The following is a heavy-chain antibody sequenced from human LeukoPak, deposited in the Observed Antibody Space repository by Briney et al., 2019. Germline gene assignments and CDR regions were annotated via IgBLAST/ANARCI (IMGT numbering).Heavy chain of an antibody. Sequence: SQTLSLTCALSGDSVSSNSAAWNWIRQSPSRGLEWLGRTYYRSKRYNEDAVSVKSRITINSDTINNQFSLQLSSVTPEDTAVYYCARDRTGSSGWSNWFDPWGQGTLVTVSS. D-gene: IGHD6-19*01. J-gene: IGHJ5*02. CDR1: GDSVSSNSAA. V-gene: IGHV6-1*01. CDR2: TYYRSKRYN. CDR3: ARDRTGSSGWSNWFDP.